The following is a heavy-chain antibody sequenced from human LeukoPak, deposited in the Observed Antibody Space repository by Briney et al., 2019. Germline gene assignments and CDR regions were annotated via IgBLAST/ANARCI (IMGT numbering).Heavy chain of an antibody. CDR2: IYYSGST. J-gene: IGHJ3*02. CDR3: ATPYGGGYQGLDI. CDR1: GGSISSNKYY. D-gene: IGHD2-21*01. Sequence: SETLSLTCTVSGGSISSNKYYWGWIRQPPGKGLEWIGSIYYSGSTYYNPTLKSRVTIFVDTSKNQFSLKLSSVTAADTAVYYCATPYGGGYQGLDIWGQGTMVTVSS. V-gene: IGHV4-39*01.